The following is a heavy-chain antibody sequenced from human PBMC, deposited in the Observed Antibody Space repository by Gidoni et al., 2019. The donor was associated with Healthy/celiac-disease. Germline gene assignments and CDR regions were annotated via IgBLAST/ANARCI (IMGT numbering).Heavy chain of an antibody. J-gene: IGHJ4*02. Sequence: EVQLLESGGGLVQPGGSLRLSCAASGFTFSSYAMSWVRQAPGKGLEWGSAISVSGVSTYYADSVKGRFTISRDNSKNTLDLQMNSLRAEDTAVYYCAKEGEQQWLVRGEFDYWGQGTLVTVSS. CDR3: AKEGEQQWLVRGEFDY. CDR2: ISVSGVST. V-gene: IGHV3-23*01. D-gene: IGHD6-19*01. CDR1: GFTFSSYA.